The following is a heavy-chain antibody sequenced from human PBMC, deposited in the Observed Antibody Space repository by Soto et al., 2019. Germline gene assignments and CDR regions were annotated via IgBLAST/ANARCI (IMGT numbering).Heavy chain of an antibody. V-gene: IGHV3-23*01. Sequence: GGSLRLSCAASGFSFSTYSMAWVRQAAGKGPQWVSGLSGGGANTFYIDSVRGRFTISVDNSKNTVYLQMDSLRADDTAVYYCARWSGYADAWGQGTLVTV. CDR3: ARWSGYADA. J-gene: IGHJ4*02. CDR2: LSGGGANT. CDR1: GFSFSTYS. D-gene: IGHD4-17*01.